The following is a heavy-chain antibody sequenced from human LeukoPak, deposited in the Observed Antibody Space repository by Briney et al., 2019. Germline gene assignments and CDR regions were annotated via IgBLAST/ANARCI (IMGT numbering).Heavy chain of an antibody. D-gene: IGHD4-23*01. CDR3: VRDDNAGHSGLGDF. CDR2: IKQDGSEK. Sequence: PGGSLRLSCAASGFTFNTYVISWVRQAPGKGLEWVANIKQDGSEKYYVDSVKGRFTISRDNAKNTLSLQMNSLRAEDTAVYYCVRDDNAGHSGLGDFWGQGTQVTVSS. V-gene: IGHV3-7*01. J-gene: IGHJ4*02. CDR1: GFTFNTYV.